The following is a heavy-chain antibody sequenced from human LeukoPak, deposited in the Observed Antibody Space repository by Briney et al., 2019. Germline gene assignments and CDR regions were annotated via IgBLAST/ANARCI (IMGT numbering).Heavy chain of an antibody. D-gene: IGHD5-12*01. V-gene: IGHV3-23*01. CDR3: AKESGGGYAWFDP. CDR1: GFTFSSYA. Sequence: GGSLRLSCAASGFTFSSYAMSWVRQAPGKGLEWVSAISGSGGSTYYADSVKGRFTISRDNSENTLYLQMNSMRADDTALYYCAKESGGGYAWFDPWGQGTLVTVSS. CDR2: ISGSGGST. J-gene: IGHJ5*02.